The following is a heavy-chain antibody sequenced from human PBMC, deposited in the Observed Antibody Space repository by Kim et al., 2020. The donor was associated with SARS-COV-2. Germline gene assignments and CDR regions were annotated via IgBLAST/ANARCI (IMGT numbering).Heavy chain of an antibody. J-gene: IGHJ6*02. CDR2: ISAYNGNT. V-gene: IGHV1-18*01. CDR1: GYTFTSYG. D-gene: IGHD2-2*01. CDR3: ARAIVVVPAAMHYYYGMDV. Sequence: ASVKVSCKASGYTFTSYGISWVRQDPGQGLEWMGWISAYNGNTNYAQKLQGRVTMTTDTSTSTAYMELRSLRSDDTAVYYCARAIVVVPAAMHYYYGMDVWGQGTTVTVSS.